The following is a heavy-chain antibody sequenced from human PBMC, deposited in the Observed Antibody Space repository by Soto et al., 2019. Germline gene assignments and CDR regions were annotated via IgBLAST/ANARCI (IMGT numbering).Heavy chain of an antibody. CDR2: IYWDDDK. D-gene: IGHD1-26*01. J-gene: IGHJ4*02. Sequence: QITLKESGPTLVKPTQTLTLTCTFSGFSLSTSGVGVGWIRQPPGKALEWLAFIYWDDDKRYSPSLKTRLTITKDTSKSQGVLTTTNMDPVDAATYDYEHCRSPRILDYWGQGTLVTVSS. CDR3: EHCRSPRILDY. CDR1: GFSLSTSGVG. V-gene: IGHV2-5*02.